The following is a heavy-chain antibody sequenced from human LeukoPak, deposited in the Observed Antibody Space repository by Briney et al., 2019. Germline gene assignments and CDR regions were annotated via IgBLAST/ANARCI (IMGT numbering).Heavy chain of an antibody. V-gene: IGHV3-7*01. CDR2: IKQDGSDK. Sequence: GGSLRLSCAASGFTFSSHWMTWVRQAPGKGLEWVANIKQDGSDKYYMDSVKGRFTISRDNAKNSLFLQMNSLRAEDTGVYFCARDADVTATYWYFDLWGRGTLVTVSS. J-gene: IGHJ2*01. CDR1: GFTFSSHW. CDR3: ARDADVTATYWYFDL. D-gene: IGHD1-20*01.